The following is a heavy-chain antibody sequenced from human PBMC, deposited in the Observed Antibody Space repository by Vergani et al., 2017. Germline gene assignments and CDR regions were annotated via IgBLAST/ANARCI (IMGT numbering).Heavy chain of an antibody. CDR2: MNPNSGKT. Sequence: QVQLVQSGAEVKKPGASVKVSCKASGYTFTSYDINWVRQATGQGLEWMGWMNPNSGKTGYAQKFQGRVTITADESTSTAYMELSSLRSEDTAVYYCARDRRIYLAEKEYYYYGMDVWGQGTTVTVSS. CDR1: GYTFTSYD. D-gene: IGHD2/OR15-2a*01. J-gene: IGHJ6*02. CDR3: ARDRRIYLAEKEYYYYGMDV. V-gene: IGHV1-8*01.